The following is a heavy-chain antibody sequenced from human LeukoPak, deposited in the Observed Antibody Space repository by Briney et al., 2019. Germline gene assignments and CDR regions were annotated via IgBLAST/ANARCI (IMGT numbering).Heavy chain of an antibody. J-gene: IGHJ4*02. D-gene: IGHD3-10*01. Sequence: HPGGSLRLSCAASGFTFSSYAMSWVRQAPGKGLEWVSAISGSGGSTYYADSVKGRFTISRDNSKNTLYLQMNSLRAEDTAVYYCAKGLNSITMVRGVYYFDYWGQGTLVTVSS. CDR1: GFTFSSYA. CDR2: ISGSGGST. V-gene: IGHV3-23*01. CDR3: AKGLNSITMVRGVYYFDY.